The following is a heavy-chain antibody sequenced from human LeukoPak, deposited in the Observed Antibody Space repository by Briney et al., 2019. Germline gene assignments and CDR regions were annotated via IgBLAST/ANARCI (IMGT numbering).Heavy chain of an antibody. D-gene: IGHD1/OR15-1a*01. Sequence: GESLKISCKGSGYSFTGYWIGWVRQMPGKGLEWMGIIYPGDSDTRYSPSFQGQVTISADKSISTAYLQWSSLKASDTAMYYCARQEQPAVYYYYGMDVWGQGTTVTVSS. V-gene: IGHV5-51*01. J-gene: IGHJ6*02. CDR3: ARQEQPAVYYYYGMDV. CDR2: IYPGDSDT. CDR1: GYSFTGYW.